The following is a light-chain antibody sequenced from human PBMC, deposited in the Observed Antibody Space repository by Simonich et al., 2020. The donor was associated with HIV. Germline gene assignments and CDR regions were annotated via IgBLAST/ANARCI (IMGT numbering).Light chain of an antibody. CDR2: SNN. CDR3: AAWDDSLNGAV. Sequence: QSVLTQPPSASGTPGQRVTISCSGSSSNIGSNTVNWYQQLPGTAPKLLIYSNNQLPSGVPDRFSGSKSGTSASLAISGLQSEDEADYYCAAWDDSLNGAVFGGGTQVTVL. CDR1: SSNIGSNT. J-gene: IGLJ7*01. V-gene: IGLV1-44*01.